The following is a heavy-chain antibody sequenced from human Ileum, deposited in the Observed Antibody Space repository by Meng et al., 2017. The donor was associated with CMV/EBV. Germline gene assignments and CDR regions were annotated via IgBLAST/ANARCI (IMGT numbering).Heavy chain of an antibody. J-gene: IGHJ4*02. CDR3: TRSHSDSSGDY. CDR1: GFTFSGSA. Sequence: GGPLRLSCAASGFTFSGSAMHWVRQASGKGLEWVGRIRSKANSYATAYAASVKGRFTISRDDSKNTAYLQMNSLKTEDTAVYYCTRSHSDSSGDYWGQGTLVTVSS. CDR2: IRSKANSYAT. D-gene: IGHD3-22*01. V-gene: IGHV3-73*01.